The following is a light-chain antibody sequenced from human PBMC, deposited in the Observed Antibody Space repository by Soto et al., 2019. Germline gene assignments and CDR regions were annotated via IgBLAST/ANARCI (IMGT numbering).Light chain of an antibody. CDR1: QSVSSN. J-gene: IGKJ1*01. CDR3: QQYNNWPPT. CDR2: GAS. V-gene: IGKV3-15*01. Sequence: EIVMTQSPATLSVSPGERATLSCRASQSVSSNLAWYQQKPGQAPRLLIYGASTRTTGIPARFSGSGSGTEFPLTISSLQDEDFAVYYCQQYNNWPPTFGQGTKVEIK.